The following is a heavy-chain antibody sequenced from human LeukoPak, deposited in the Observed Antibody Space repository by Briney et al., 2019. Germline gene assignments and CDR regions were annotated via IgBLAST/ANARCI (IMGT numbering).Heavy chain of an antibody. Sequence: GGSLRLSCAASGFTFSSYSVNWVRQAPGKGLEWVSSISSSSSYIYYADSVKGRFTISRDNAKNSLYLQMNSLRAEDTAVYYCARDKKWELVYWGQGTLVTVSS. CDR1: GFTFSSYS. CDR3: ARDKKWELVY. J-gene: IGHJ4*02. CDR2: ISSSSSYI. D-gene: IGHD1-26*01. V-gene: IGHV3-21*01.